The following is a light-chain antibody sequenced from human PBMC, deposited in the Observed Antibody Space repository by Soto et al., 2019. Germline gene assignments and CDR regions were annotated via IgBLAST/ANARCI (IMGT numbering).Light chain of an antibody. Sequence: DIQMTQSPSTLSASVRDRVTITCRASQSISSWLAWYQQKPGKAPKLLIYKASSLESGAPSRFSGSGSGTEFTLTISSLQPADFASYYCQQYNSYPLTFGGGTKVEIK. V-gene: IGKV1-5*03. CDR2: KAS. CDR3: QQYNSYPLT. CDR1: QSISSW. J-gene: IGKJ4*01.